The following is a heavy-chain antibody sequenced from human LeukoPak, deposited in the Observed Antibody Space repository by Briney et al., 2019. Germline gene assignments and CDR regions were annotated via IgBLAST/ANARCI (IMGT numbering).Heavy chain of an antibody. Sequence: PGGSLRLSCAASGFSFSNYEMNWVRQAPGKGLEWISYITASSTTIYYADSVKGRFTISRDNAKNSLYLQMNSLTAEDTAVYYCAGGRDTAVAGPGGYFDYWAQGTLVTVSS. J-gene: IGHJ4*02. V-gene: IGHV3-48*03. CDR3: AGGRDTAVAGPGGYFDY. D-gene: IGHD6-19*01. CDR2: ITASSTTI. CDR1: GFSFSNYE.